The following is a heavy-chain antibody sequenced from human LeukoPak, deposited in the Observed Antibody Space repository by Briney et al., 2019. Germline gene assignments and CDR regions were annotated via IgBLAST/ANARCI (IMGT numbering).Heavy chain of an antibody. CDR3: ARQQGLLWFGEFPKYFDY. V-gene: IGHV4-38-2*02. J-gene: IGHJ4*02. CDR2: IYHSGST. Sequence: PSETLSLTCTVSGYSISSGYYWGWIRQPPGKGLEWIGIIYHSGSTYYNPSLKSRVTISVDTSKNQFSLKLSSVTAADTAVYYCARQQGLLWFGEFPKYFDYWGQGTLVNVSS. D-gene: IGHD3-10*01. CDR1: GYSISSGYY.